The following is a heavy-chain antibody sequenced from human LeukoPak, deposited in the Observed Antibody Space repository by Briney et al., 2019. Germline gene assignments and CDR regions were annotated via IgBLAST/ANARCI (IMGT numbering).Heavy chain of an antibody. CDR2: ISAYNGNT. Sequence: ASVKVSCKASGGTFSSYAISWVRQAPGQGLEWMGWISAYNGNTNYAQKLQGRVTMTTDTSTSTAYMELRSLRSDDTAVYYCARVRAVYLDMDVWGQGTTVTVSS. CDR1: GGTFSSYA. V-gene: IGHV1-18*01. D-gene: IGHD2-2*02. J-gene: IGHJ6*02. CDR3: ARVRAVYLDMDV.